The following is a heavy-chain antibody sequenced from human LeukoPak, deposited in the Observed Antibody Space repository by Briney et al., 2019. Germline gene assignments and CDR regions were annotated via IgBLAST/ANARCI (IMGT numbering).Heavy chain of an antibody. CDR1: GGSFSGYY. J-gene: IGHJ5*02. D-gene: IGHD6-13*01. Sequence: PSETLSLTCAVYGGSFSGYYWSWIRQPPGKGLEWIGEINHSGSTNYNPSLKSRVTISVDTSKNQFSLKLSSVTAADTAVYYCARAKPLYSSSWYGWFDPWGQGALVTVSS. V-gene: IGHV4-34*01. CDR2: INHSGST. CDR3: ARAKPLYSSSWYGWFDP.